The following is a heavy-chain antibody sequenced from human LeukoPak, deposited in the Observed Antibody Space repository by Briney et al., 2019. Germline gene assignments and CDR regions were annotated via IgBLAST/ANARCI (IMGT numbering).Heavy chain of an antibody. D-gene: IGHD1-14*01. CDR2: ISAYNGNT. Sequence: ASVKVSCKTSTYSFTNYGITWVRQAPGQGLEWMRWISAYNGNTNYAQKLQGRVTMTTDTSTSTVYMELRSLRSDDTAVYYCARDKAGGDIDYWGQGTLVTVSS. CDR1: TYSFTNYG. V-gene: IGHV1-18*01. J-gene: IGHJ4*02. CDR3: ARDKAGGDIDY.